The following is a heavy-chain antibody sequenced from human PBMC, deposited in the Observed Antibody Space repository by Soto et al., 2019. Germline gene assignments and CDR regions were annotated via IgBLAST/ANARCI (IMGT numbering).Heavy chain of an antibody. D-gene: IGHD5-18*01. CDR1: GFTFSSYS. CDR2: ISSSSSYI. CDR3: ASTEVDTAMATYYYYYVMDV. Sequence: GGSLRLSCAASGFTFSSYSMNWVRQAPGKGLEWVSSISSSSSYIYYADSVKGRFTISRDNAKNSLYLQMNSLRAEDTAVYYCASTEVDTAMATYYYYYVMDVWGQGTTVTVSS. V-gene: IGHV3-21*01. J-gene: IGHJ6*02.